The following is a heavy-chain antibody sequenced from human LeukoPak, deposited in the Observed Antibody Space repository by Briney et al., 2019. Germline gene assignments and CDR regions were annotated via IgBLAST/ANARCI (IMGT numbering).Heavy chain of an antibody. Sequence: KSSETLSLTCTVSGGSISSSSYYWGWIRQPPGKGLEWTGSIYYSGSTYYNPSLKSRVTISVDTSKNQFSLKLSSVTAADTAVYYRARSRIAAAGSPFDPWGQGTLVTVSS. J-gene: IGHJ5*02. CDR1: GGSISSSSYY. CDR3: ARSRIAAAGSPFDP. D-gene: IGHD6-13*01. CDR2: IYYSGST. V-gene: IGHV4-39*01.